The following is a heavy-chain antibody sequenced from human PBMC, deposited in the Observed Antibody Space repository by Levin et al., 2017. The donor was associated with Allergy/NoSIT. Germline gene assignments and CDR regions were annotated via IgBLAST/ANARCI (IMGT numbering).Heavy chain of an antibody. CDR1: GLTFSDHA. Sequence: GGSLRLSCAASGLTFSDHAMSWIRQAPGKGLEWVSAISGSGDNTYYADSVKGRFTISRDNSKNTLYLQLQSLRADDAALCYCAKDFTGSGLYFGYWGQGTLVTVSS. V-gene: IGHV3-23*01. J-gene: IGHJ4*02. CDR3: AKDFTGSGLYFGY. CDR2: ISGSGDNT. D-gene: IGHD1-1*01.